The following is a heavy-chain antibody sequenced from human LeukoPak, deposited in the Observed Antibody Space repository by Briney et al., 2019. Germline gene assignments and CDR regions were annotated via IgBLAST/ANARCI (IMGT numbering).Heavy chain of an antibody. CDR3: AKGPKLGDGYHCDY. D-gene: IGHD5-24*01. J-gene: IGHJ4*02. V-gene: IGHV3-23*01. Sequence: PGGSLRLSCAASGFSFSNYALSWVRQAPGKGLEWVSTITGSADNTYYADSVKGRFTISRDISKNTLYLQMNSLRVEDTAVYYCAKGPKLGDGYHCDYWGQGTLVTVSS. CDR2: ITGSADNT. CDR1: GFSFSNYA.